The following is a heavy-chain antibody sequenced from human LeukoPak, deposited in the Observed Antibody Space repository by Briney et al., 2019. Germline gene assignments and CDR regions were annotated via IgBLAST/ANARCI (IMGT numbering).Heavy chain of an antibody. J-gene: IGHJ4*02. V-gene: IGHV4-39*01. Sequence: SETLSLTCTVSGGSISSSSYYWGWIRQPPGKGLEWIGSIYYSGSTYYNPSLKSRVTISVDTSKNQFSLKLSSVTAADTAVYYCARLCITMVRGAHYFDYSGQGTLVTVSS. CDR3: ARLCITMVRGAHYFDY. CDR1: GGSISSSSYY. CDR2: IYYSGST. D-gene: IGHD3-10*01.